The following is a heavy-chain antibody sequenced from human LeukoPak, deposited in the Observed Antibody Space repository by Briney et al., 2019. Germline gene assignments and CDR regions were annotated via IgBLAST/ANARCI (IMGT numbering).Heavy chain of an antibody. CDR3: TRGEGYYYDTPTGLFDY. V-gene: IGHV3-49*03. CDR1: GFTFSSYA. Sequence: GGPLRLSCAASGFTFSSYAMSWFRQAPGKGLEWVGFIRSKAYGGTTEYAASVKGRFTISRDDSKSIAYLQMNSLKTEDTAVYYCTRGEGYYYDTPTGLFDYWGQGTLVTVSS. CDR2: IRSKAYGGTT. J-gene: IGHJ4*02. D-gene: IGHD3-22*01.